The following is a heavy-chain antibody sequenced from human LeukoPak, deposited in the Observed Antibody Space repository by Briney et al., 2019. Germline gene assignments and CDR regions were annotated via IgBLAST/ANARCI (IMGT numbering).Heavy chain of an antibody. V-gene: IGHV3-30*02. J-gene: IGHJ4*02. CDR2: IRYDGKTE. Sequence: GGSLRLSCTGSGFPFSSYGMHWVRQPPGGGVEGVAFIRYDGKTEYYADRVKGRFTIAREDSHSTVHLHMKDLRPDDAAVYFCAKDLNTVVMQYFDSWGQGTLVSVSS. CDR3: AKDLNTVVMQYFDS. D-gene: IGHD2-21*01. CDR1: GFPFSSYG.